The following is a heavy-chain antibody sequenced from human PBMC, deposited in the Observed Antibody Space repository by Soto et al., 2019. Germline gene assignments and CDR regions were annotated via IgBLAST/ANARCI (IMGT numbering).Heavy chain of an antibody. V-gene: IGHV1-46*01. CDR3: ARLGNSTY. J-gene: IGHJ4*02. Sequence: GASVKVSCKASGYTFTDFYIHWVRQAPGQGLEWMGIINPGVGNTNYSQNFQDRVTLTRDTSTSTVYMELSSLKSEDTATYYCARLGNSTYWGQGTLVIVSS. CDR1: GYTFTDFY. D-gene: IGHD4-4*01. CDR2: INPGVGNT.